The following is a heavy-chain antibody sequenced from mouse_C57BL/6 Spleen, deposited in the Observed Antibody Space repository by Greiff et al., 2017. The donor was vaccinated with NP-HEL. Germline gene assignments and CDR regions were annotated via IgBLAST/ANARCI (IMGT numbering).Heavy chain of an antibody. J-gene: IGHJ4*01. D-gene: IGHD4-1*01. CDR3: ARSPNWDGEDY. CDR1: GYAFSSYW. Sequence: VQLQQSGAELVKPGASVKISCKASGYAFSSYWMNWVKQRPGKGLEWIGQIYPGDGDTNYNGKFKGKATLTADKSSSTAYMQLSSLTSEDSAVYFCARSPNWDGEDYWGQGTSVTVSS. V-gene: IGHV1-80*01. CDR2: IYPGDGDT.